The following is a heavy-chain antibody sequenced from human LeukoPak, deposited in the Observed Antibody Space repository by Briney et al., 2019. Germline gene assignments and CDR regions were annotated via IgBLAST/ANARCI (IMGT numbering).Heavy chain of an antibody. V-gene: IGHV3-23*01. D-gene: IGHD3-22*01. CDR1: GFTFSSYA. CDR2: IVGSGDTT. Sequence: GGSPRLSCAASGFTFSSYAMSWVRQAPGKGLEWVSGIVGSGDTTYYADSVKGRFTISRDNSKNTLYLQLNSLRAEDTAVYYCAKDRRGSGWNDAFDIWGQGTLVTVSS. CDR3: AKDRRGSGWNDAFDI. J-gene: IGHJ3*02.